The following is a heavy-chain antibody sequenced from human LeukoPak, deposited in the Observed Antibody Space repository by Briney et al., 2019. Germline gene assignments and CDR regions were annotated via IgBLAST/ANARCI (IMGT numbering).Heavy chain of an antibody. J-gene: IGHJ4*02. CDR2: INPNSGGT. V-gene: IGHV1-2*02. D-gene: IGHD5-18*01. CDR1: GYTFTGYY. Sequence: ASVKVSCKASGYTFTGYYMHWVRQAPGQGLEWMGWINPNSGGTNYAQKFQGRVTMTRDTSISTAYMELSRLRSDDTAVYYRARGPGYSYGIDYWGQGTLVTVSS. CDR3: ARGPGYSYGIDY.